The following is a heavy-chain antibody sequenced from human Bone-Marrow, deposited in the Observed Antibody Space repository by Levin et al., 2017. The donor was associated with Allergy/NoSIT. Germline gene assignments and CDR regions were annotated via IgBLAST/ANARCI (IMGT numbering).Heavy chain of an antibody. Sequence: AGGSLRLSCAVYGGSFSGYYWSWIRQPPGKGLEWIGEINHSGSTNYNPSLKSRVTISVDTSKNQFSLKLSSVTAADTAVYYCARRVAGTDYWGQGTLVTVSS. D-gene: IGHD6-19*01. CDR2: INHSGST. V-gene: IGHV4-34*01. CDR3: ARRVAGTDY. J-gene: IGHJ4*02. CDR1: GGSFSGYY.